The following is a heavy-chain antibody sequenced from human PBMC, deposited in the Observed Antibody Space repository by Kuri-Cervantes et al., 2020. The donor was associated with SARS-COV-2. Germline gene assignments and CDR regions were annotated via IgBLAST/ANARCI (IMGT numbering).Heavy chain of an antibody. D-gene: IGHD4-17*01. CDR1: GFTFSSYA. V-gene: IGHV3-23*01. Sequence: GESLKISCAASGFTFSSYAMSWVRQAPGKGLEWVSAISGSGGSTYYADSVKGRFTISRDNSKNTLYLQMNSLRAEDTAAYYCARNPTYGDYPYWYFDLWGRGTLVTVSS. CDR2: ISGSGGST. J-gene: IGHJ2*01. CDR3: ARNPTYGDYPYWYFDL.